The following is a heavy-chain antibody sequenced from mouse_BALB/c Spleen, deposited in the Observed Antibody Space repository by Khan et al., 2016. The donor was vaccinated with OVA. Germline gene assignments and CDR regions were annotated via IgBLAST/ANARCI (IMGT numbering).Heavy chain of an antibody. J-gene: IGHJ1*01. V-gene: IGHV9-1*02. D-gene: IGHD2-1*01. Sequence: QIQLVQSGPELKKPGETVKISCKASGYTFTNYRMNWMKQAPGKGLKWMGWINTYPGQPTYADDFKGRFAFSLETSASTAYLQITSLKNEDMATYFCARETTYWDFDVWGAGTTVTVSS. CDR2: INTYPGQP. CDR3: ARETTYWDFDV. CDR1: GYTFTNYR.